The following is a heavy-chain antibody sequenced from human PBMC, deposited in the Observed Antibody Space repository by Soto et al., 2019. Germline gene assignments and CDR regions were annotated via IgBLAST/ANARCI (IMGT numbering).Heavy chain of an antibody. V-gene: IGHV3-33*01. J-gene: IGHJ4*02. CDR1: GFTFTSYG. CDR3: ARDLRSLSISWPAFEY. D-gene: IGHD6-13*01. Sequence: QVQLVESGGDVVQPGRSLRLSCAASGFTFTSYGMHWVRQAPGKGLEWVALLWYDGSNKYYADSVTGRFTISRDNFKNTLYLQMNNLRAEDTAVYYCARDLRSLSISWPAFEYWGQGTLVTVSS. CDR2: LWYDGSNK.